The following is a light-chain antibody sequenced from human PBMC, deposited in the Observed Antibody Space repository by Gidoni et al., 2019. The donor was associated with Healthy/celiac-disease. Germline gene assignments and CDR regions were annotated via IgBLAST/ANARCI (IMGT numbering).Light chain of an antibody. CDR2: AAS. CDR3: QQYYSYPLT. CDR1: HGISSY. Sequence: AIRMTQSPSSFSASTGDRVTITCRASHGISSYLAWYQQKPGKAPKLLIYAASTLQSGVPSRFGGSGGGTDFTITSSCLQAEDFATYYWQQYYSYPLTFGGGTKVEIK. J-gene: IGKJ4*01. V-gene: IGKV1-8*01.